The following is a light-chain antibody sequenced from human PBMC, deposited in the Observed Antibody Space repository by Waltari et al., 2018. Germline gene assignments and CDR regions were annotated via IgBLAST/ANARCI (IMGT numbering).Light chain of an antibody. CDR3: QQYYSYPT. Sequence: AIRMPQSPSSLSASTADTVTITCRASQGINSYLAWYQQKPGKAPKLLIYAASTLQSGVPSRFSGSGSGTDFTLTISCLQSEEFATYYCQQYYSYPTFGGGTKVEIK. J-gene: IGKJ4*01. CDR2: AAS. CDR1: QGINSY. V-gene: IGKV1-8*01.